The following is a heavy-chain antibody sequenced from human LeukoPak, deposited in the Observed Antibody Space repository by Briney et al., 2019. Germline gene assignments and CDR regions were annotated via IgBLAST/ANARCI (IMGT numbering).Heavy chain of an antibody. CDR2: TGGST. Sequence: GGSLRLSCAASGFTFGDYWMSWVRQAPGKGLEWVSGTGGSTGYADPVKGRFTISRDNAKNSLYLQMNNLRAEDTALYYCGRDRSYGSFDYWGQGTLVTVSS. V-gene: IGHV3-20*04. D-gene: IGHD5-18*01. J-gene: IGHJ4*02. CDR1: GFTFGDYW. CDR3: GRDRSYGSFDY.